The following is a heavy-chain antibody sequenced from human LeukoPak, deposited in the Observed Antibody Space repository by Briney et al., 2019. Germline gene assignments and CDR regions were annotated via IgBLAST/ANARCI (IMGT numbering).Heavy chain of an antibody. D-gene: IGHD1-26*01. CDR3: ARGGRFSGSYDY. Sequence: SETLSLTCTVSGDSISSYYWSWIRQPAGKGLEWIGRVFASGRTNYNPSLKSRITMSVDMSKNHFSLKLSSVTAADTAVYYCARGGRFSGSYDYWGQGTLVTVSS. CDR1: GDSISSYY. V-gene: IGHV4-4*07. CDR2: VFASGRT. J-gene: IGHJ4*02.